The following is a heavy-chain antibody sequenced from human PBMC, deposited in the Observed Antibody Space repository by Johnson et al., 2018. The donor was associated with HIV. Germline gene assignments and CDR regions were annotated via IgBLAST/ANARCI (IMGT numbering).Heavy chain of an antibody. V-gene: IGHV3-15*01. CDR1: GFTFSNAW. CDR2: IKSKTDGGTT. CDR3: TTDNVKVGVGAAGKCSAQDAFDI. Sequence: VQLVESGGGLVKPGGSLRLSCAASGFTFSNAWMSWVRQAPGKGLEWVGRIKSKTDGGTTDYAAPVKGRFTISRDDSKNTMYLQMNSVKNEDTAVYYCTTDNVKVGVGAAGKCSAQDAFDIWGQGTMVTVSS. D-gene: IGHD2-15*01. J-gene: IGHJ3*02.